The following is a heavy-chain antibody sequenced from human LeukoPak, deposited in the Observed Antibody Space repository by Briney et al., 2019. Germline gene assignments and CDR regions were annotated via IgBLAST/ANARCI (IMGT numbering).Heavy chain of an antibody. CDR3: ARARGGYDYVWGSCRYTSGWFDP. D-gene: IGHD3-16*02. V-gene: IGHV4-34*01. CDR1: GGSFSGYY. Sequence: PSETLSLTCAVYGGSFSGYYWSWIRQPPGKGLEWIGEINHSGSTNYNPSLKSRVTISVDTSNNQFSLKLSSVTAADTAVYYCARARGGYDYVWGSCRYTSGWFDPWGQGTLVTVSS. CDR2: INHSGST. J-gene: IGHJ5*02.